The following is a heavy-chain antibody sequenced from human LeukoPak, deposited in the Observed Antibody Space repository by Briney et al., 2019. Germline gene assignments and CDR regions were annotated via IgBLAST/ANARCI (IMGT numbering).Heavy chain of an antibody. CDR3: ARFNYDILTGSHGVFDY. V-gene: IGHV3-33*01. J-gene: IGHJ4*02. CDR1: GFTFSSYG. D-gene: IGHD3-9*01. Sequence: GGSLRLSCAASGFTFSSYGTHWVRQAPGKGLEWVAVIWYDGSNKYYADSVKGRFTISRDNSKNTLYLQMNSLRAEDTAVYYCARFNYDILTGSHGVFDYWGQGTLVTVSS. CDR2: IWYDGSNK.